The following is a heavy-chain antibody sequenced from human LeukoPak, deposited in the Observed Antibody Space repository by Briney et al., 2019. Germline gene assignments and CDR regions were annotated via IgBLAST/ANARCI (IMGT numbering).Heavy chain of an antibody. Sequence: PGGSLRLSCAASGFTFSSYSMNWVRQAPGKGLEWVSSISSSSSYIYYADSVKGRFTISRDNAKNSLYLQMNSLRAEDTAVYYCARASGYDSGPSTFDPWGQGTLVTVSS. J-gene: IGHJ5*02. V-gene: IGHV3-21*01. CDR3: ARASGYDSGPSTFDP. D-gene: IGHD5-12*01. CDR1: GFTFSSYS. CDR2: ISSSSSYI.